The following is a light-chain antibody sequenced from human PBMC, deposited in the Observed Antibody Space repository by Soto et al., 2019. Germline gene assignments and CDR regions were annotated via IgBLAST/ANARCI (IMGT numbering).Light chain of an antibody. J-gene: IGKJ1*01. CDR2: DAS. CDR3: QQRSNWRVT. CDR1: QSVSSY. V-gene: IGKV3-11*01. Sequence: EIVLTQSPATLSLSPGERATLSCRASQSVSSYLAWYQQKPGQAPRLLIYDASSRATGIPARFSGSGSGTEFTLTISSLEPEDFAVYYCQQRSNWRVTFGQGTRVDIE.